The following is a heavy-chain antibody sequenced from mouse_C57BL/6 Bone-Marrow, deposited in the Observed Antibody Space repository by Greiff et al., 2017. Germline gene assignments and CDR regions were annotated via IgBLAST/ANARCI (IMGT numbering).Heavy chain of an antibody. J-gene: IGHJ2*01. Sequence: QVQLKESGAELVKPGASVKMSCKASGYTFTSYWITWVKQRPGQGLEWIGDIYPGSGSTNYNEKFKSKATLTVDTSSSTAYMQLSSLTSEDSAVYYCARYLGDYWGQGTTLTVSS. CDR3: ARYLGDY. D-gene: IGHD3-3*01. V-gene: IGHV1-55*01. CDR1: GYTFTSYW. CDR2: IYPGSGST.